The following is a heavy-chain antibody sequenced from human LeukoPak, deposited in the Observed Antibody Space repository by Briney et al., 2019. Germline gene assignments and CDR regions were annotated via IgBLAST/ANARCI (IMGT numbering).Heavy chain of an antibody. Sequence: GASVKVSCKASGYTFTSYDINWVRQATGQGLEWMGWISAYNGNTNYAQKLQGRVTMTTDTSTSTAYMELRSLRSDDTAVYYCAREFGRYSSSSRGTVDYWGQGTLVTVSS. CDR2: ISAYNGNT. V-gene: IGHV1-18*01. CDR1: GYTFTSYD. CDR3: AREFGRYSSSSRGTVDY. J-gene: IGHJ4*02. D-gene: IGHD6-6*01.